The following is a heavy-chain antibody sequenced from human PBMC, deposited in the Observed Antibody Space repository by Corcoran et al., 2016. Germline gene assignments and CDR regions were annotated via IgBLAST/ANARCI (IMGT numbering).Heavy chain of an antibody. V-gene: IGHV1-69*01. CDR2: IIPIFGTA. D-gene: IGHD6-13*01. CDR3: ARDRDSSSRLGRGPWGY. J-gene: IGHJ4*02. CDR1: GGTFSSYA. Sequence: QVQLVQSGAEVKKPGSSVKVSCKASGGTFSSYAISWVRQAPGQGLEWMGGIIPIFGTANYAQKFQGRVTITADESTSTAYMELSSLRSEDTAVYYCARDRDSSSRLGRGPWGYWGQGTLVTVSS.